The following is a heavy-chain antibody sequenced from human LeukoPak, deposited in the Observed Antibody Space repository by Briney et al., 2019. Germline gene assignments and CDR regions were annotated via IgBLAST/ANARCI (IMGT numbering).Heavy chain of an antibody. J-gene: IGHJ3*02. CDR2: IYTSGST. D-gene: IGHD2-15*01. CDR1: GGSISSGSYY. V-gene: IGHV4-61*02. Sequence: PSQTLSLTCTVSGGSISSGSYYWSWIRQPAGKGLEWIGRIYTSGSTNYNPSLESRVTISVDTSKNQFSLKLSSVTAADTAVYYCARGSPHAFDIWGQGTMVTVSS. CDR3: ARGSPHAFDI.